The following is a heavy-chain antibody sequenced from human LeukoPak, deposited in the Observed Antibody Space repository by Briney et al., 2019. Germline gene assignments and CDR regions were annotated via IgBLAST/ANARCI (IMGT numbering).Heavy chain of an antibody. V-gene: IGHV1-18*01. Sequence: ASVKGPFKGSCVTFTSYCIRRVRPAPGQGVEWVGWISAYNGNTNYAQKLQGGVTMTTDTSTSTAYMELRSLRSDDTAVYYCAREPHALWFGELAYWGQGTLVTVSS. CDR3: AREPHALWFGELAY. CDR1: CVTFTSYC. D-gene: IGHD3-10*01. J-gene: IGHJ4*02. CDR2: ISAYNGNT.